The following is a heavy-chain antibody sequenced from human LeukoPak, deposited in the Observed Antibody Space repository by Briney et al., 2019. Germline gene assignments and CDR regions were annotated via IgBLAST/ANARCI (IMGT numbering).Heavy chain of an antibody. CDR3: ARASSRLWFGEFLNHDAFDI. J-gene: IGHJ3*02. Sequence: ASVKVSCKASGYTFTSYYMHWVRQAPGQGLEWMGWINPNSGGTNYAQKFQGRVTMTRDTSISTAYMELSRLRSDDTAVYYCARASSRLWFGEFLNHDAFDIWGQGTMVTVSS. D-gene: IGHD3-10*01. V-gene: IGHV1-2*02. CDR1: GYTFTSYY. CDR2: INPNSGGT.